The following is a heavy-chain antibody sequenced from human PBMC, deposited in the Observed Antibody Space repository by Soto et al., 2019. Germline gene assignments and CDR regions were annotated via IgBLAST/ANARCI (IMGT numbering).Heavy chain of an antibody. D-gene: IGHD3-3*01. CDR2: INPNSGGT. Sequence: GASVKVSCKASGYTFTGYYMHWVRQAPGQGLEWMGWINPNSGGTNYAQKFQGWVTMTRDTSISTAYMELSRLRSDDTAVYYCARGRDFNSYYYYGMAVWGQGTTVTVSS. CDR3: ARGRDFNSYYYYGMAV. J-gene: IGHJ6*02. V-gene: IGHV1-2*04. CDR1: GYTFTGYY.